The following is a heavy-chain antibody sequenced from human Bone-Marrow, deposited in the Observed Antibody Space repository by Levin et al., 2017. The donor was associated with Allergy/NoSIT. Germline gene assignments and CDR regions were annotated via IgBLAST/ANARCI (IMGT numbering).Heavy chain of an antibody. CDR1: GHTLSELS. CDR3: AIVRFSYYGPFDY. Sequence: ASVKVSCKVSGHTLSELSMHWVRQAPGKGLEWMGGFDPEDGETIYAQKFQGRVTMTEDTSTDTAYMELTSLRSEDTAVYYCAIVRFSYYGPFDYWGQGTLVTVSS. D-gene: IGHD3-10*01. CDR2: FDPEDGET. J-gene: IGHJ4*02. V-gene: IGHV1-24*01.